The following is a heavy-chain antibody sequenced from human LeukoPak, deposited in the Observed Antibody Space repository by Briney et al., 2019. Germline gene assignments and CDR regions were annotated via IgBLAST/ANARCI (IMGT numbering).Heavy chain of an antibody. D-gene: IGHD5-18*01. Sequence: PSETLSLTSAVYGGSFSGYYWCWIRQPPGKGLEWIGEINHSGSTNYNPSLKSRVTISVDTSKNQFSLKLSSVTAADTAVYYCARRRGYSYGLDYWGQGTLVTVSS. J-gene: IGHJ4*02. CDR1: GGSFSGYY. CDR3: ARRRGYSYGLDY. CDR2: INHSGST. V-gene: IGHV4-34*01.